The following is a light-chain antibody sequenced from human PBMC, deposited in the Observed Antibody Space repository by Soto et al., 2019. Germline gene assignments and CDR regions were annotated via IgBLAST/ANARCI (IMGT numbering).Light chain of an antibody. CDR3: QQYNTYPLT. V-gene: IGKV1-5*03. CDR1: QSISTW. Sequence: DIQMTQSPSTLSASVGDRVTITCRASQSISTWLAWYQQKPGKAPKLLIYKASNLEDGVPSRFSGSGSGTEFTITISSLQPDDFATYYCQQYNTYPLTFGGGTTVEIK. J-gene: IGKJ4*01. CDR2: KAS.